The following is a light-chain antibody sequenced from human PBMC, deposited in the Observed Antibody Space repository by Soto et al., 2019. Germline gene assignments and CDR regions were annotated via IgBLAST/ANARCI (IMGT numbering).Light chain of an antibody. CDR3: QQYGSSPPFT. CDR1: QSLNSNF. V-gene: IGKV3-20*01. Sequence: ETVFTQSPGTLSFSPGERATLSCRASQSLNSNFLAWYQQKPGQAPRLLIYAVSSRATGIPDRFSGSGSGTDFTLTISRLEPEDSAVYYCQQYGSSPPFTFGPGTKVDIK. CDR2: AVS. J-gene: IGKJ3*01.